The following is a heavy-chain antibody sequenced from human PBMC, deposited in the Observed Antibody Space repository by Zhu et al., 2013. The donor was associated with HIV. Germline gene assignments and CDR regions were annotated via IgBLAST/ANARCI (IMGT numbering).Heavy chain of an antibody. CDR3: AREVVNSYDFWSGYALYYYYYGMDV. D-gene: IGHD3-3*01. CDR2: IIPIFGTA. Sequence: QVQLVQSGAEVKKPGSSVKVSCKASGGTFSSYAISWVRQAPGQGLEWMGGIIPIFGTANYAQKFQGRVTITADESTSTAYMELSSLRSEDTAVYYCAREVVNSYDFWSGYALYYYYYGMDVWGQGTTVTVSS. J-gene: IGHJ6*02. V-gene: IGHV1-69*01. CDR1: GGTFSSYA.